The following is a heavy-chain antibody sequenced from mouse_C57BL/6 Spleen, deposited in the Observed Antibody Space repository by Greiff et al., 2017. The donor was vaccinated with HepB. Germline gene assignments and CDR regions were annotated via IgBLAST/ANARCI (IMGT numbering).Heavy chain of an antibody. Sequence: EVQRVESGPGLVKPSQSLSLTCSVTGYSITSGYYWNWIRQFPGNKLEWMGYISYDGSNNYNPSLKNRISITRDTSKNQFFLKLNSVTTEDTATYYCARYYDYNWYFDVWGTGTTVTVSS. V-gene: IGHV3-6*01. CDR1: GYSITSGYY. D-gene: IGHD2-4*01. J-gene: IGHJ1*03. CDR2: ISYDGSN. CDR3: ARYYDYNWYFDV.